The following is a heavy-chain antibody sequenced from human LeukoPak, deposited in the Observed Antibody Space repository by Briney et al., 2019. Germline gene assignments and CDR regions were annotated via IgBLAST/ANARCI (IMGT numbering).Heavy chain of an antibody. CDR1: GGSISSSSYY. CDR3: AREWGGSAQNDAFDI. J-gene: IGHJ3*02. CDR2: IYYSGST. V-gene: IGHV4-39*02. Sequence: SETLSLTCTVSGGSISSSSYYWGWIRQPPGKGLEWIGSIYYSGSTYYNPSLKSRVTISVDTSKNQFSLQLNSVTPEDTAVYYCAREWGGSAQNDAFDIWGQGTMVIVSS. D-gene: IGHD3-16*01.